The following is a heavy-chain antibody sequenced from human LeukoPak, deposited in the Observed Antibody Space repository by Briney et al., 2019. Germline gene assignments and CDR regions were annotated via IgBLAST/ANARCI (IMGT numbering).Heavy chain of an antibody. J-gene: IGHJ6*02. Sequence: GRSLRLSCAASGFTFSSYAMHWVRQAPGKGLEWVAVISYDGSNKYYADSVKGRFTISRDNSKNTLYLQMNSLRAEDTAVYYCARIRRDRSSYYYGMDVWGQGTTVTVSS. V-gene: IGHV3-30-3*01. CDR2: ISYDGSNK. D-gene: IGHD2-2*01. CDR3: ARIRRDRSSYYYGMDV. CDR1: GFTFSSYA.